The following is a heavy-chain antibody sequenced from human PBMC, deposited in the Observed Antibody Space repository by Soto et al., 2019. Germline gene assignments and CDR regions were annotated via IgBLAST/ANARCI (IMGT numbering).Heavy chain of an antibody. V-gene: IGHV1-3*01. Sequence: ASVKVSCKASGYTFTSYAMHWVRQAPGQRPEWMGWINAGNGNTKYSQKFQGRVTITRDTSASTAYMELSSLRSEDTAVYYCARVGRGEDSSSWYGEGYYYYGMDVWGQGTTVTVSS. J-gene: IGHJ6*02. CDR1: GYTFTSYA. CDR3: ARVGRGEDSSSWYGEGYYYYGMDV. CDR2: INAGNGNT. D-gene: IGHD6-13*01.